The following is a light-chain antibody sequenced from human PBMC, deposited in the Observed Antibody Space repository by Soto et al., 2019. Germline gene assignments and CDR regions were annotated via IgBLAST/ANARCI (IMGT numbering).Light chain of an antibody. CDR2: KAS. Sequence: DIQMTQSPSTLSASVGDRVTITCRASQSISSWLAWYQQKPGKAPKLLIYKASSLESAVPSRFSGSGSGTEFTLTISSLQPDDFATYYCQQHNSYSGTFGQGTKVEIK. CDR3: QQHNSYSGT. J-gene: IGKJ1*01. V-gene: IGKV1-5*03. CDR1: QSISSW.